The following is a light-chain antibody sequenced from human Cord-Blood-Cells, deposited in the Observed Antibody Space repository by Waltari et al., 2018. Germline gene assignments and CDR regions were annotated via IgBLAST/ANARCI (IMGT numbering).Light chain of an antibody. V-gene: IGLV3-1*01. CDR2: QDS. CDR3: QAWDSSIPYV. Sequence: SYELTQPPSVSVSPGQTASLTCSGDKLGDKYACWYQQKPGQSPVLVIYQDSKRPSGIPERFSGSNSGNTATLTISGTQAMDEADYYCQAWDSSIPYVFGTGTKVTVL. CDR1: KLGDKY. J-gene: IGLJ1*01.